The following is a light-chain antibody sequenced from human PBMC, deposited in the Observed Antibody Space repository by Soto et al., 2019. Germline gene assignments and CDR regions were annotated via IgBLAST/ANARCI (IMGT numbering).Light chain of an antibody. Sequence: DIQMTQSPSTLSASAGDRVTITCRASQFISNTLAWYQQKPGKAPKLLIYKASSLESGVPSRFSGSGSGTEFTLTISSLQPDDFATFYCQQYQSYPITFGPGTKVDIK. CDR3: QQYQSYPIT. CDR2: KAS. CDR1: QFISNT. V-gene: IGKV1-5*03. J-gene: IGKJ3*01.